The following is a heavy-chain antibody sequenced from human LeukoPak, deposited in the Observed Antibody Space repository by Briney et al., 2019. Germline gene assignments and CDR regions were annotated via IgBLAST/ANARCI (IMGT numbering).Heavy chain of an antibody. V-gene: IGHV3-23*01. CDR1: GFTFSSYA. CDR2: ISGSGSST. CDR3: ASSSSIAARNWFDP. J-gene: IGHJ5*02. D-gene: IGHD6-6*01. Sequence: GGSLRLSCAASGFTFSSYAMSWVRQAPGKGLEWVSAISGSGSSTYYADSVKGRFTISRDNSKNTLYLQMSSLRPEDTAVYYCASSSSIAARNWFDPWGQGTLVTVSS.